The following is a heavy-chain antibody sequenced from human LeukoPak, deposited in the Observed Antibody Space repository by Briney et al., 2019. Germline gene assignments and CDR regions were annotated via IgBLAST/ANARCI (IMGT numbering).Heavy chain of an antibody. CDR1: GFTLSTFD. V-gene: IGHV3-21*06. J-gene: IGHJ5*02. CDR3: ARADCSGSTCYLRHSWFDP. CDR2: ISTSSRYI. D-gene: IGHD2-2*01. Sequence: GGSLRLSCAASGFTLSTFDMNWVRQAPGKGLEWVSSISTSSRYIYYRDSVKGRFTISRDDAKNSLYLQMTSLTVEDTADYYCARADCSGSTCYLRHSWFDPWGQGTLVTVSS.